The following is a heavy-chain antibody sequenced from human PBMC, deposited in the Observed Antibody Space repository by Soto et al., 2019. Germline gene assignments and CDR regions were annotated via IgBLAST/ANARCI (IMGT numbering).Heavy chain of an antibody. CDR3: AASYSGYDDFDY. CDR2: IVVGSGNT. D-gene: IGHD5-12*01. CDR1: GFTLPSSA. J-gene: IGHJ4*02. Sequence: GASVKVSCKASGFTLPSSAVQWVRQARGQRLEWIGWIVVGSGNTNYAQKFQERVTITRDMSTSTAYMELSSLRSEDTAVYYCAASYSGYDDFDYWGQGTLVTVSS. V-gene: IGHV1-58*01.